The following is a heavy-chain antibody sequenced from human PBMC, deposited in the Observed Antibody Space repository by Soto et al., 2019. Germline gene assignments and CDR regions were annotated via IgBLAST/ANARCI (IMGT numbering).Heavy chain of an antibody. J-gene: IGHJ4*02. V-gene: IGHV3-30-3*01. CDR1: GFTLSSCA. CDR3: ARDKRDLRFLEWSYYFDY. CDR2: ISYDGSNK. Sequence: QVQLEESGGGVVQPGRSLRLSCAASGFTLSSCAMHWVRQAPGKGLEWVAVISYDGSNKYYADSVKGRFTVSRDNSKNTLYLQVNSLRAEDTAVYYCARDKRDLRFLEWSYYFDYWGQGTLVTVSS. D-gene: IGHD3-3*01.